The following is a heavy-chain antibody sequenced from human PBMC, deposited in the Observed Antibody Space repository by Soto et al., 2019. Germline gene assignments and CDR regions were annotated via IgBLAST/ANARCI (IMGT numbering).Heavy chain of an antibody. Sequence: QVQLVQSGAEVRKPGASVKVSCRTSGYTFTHYYVHWVRQAPGQGLEWLGIINPASGSTNYAHEXXXXXXXXXXXXXXXXXMELSGLRAEDTAIFYCARDLAAGDHWGQGTLVTVSS. CDR3: ARDLAAGDH. V-gene: IGHV1-46*01. CDR2: INPASGST. D-gene: IGHD6-13*01. CDR1: GYTFTHYY. J-gene: IGHJ4*02.